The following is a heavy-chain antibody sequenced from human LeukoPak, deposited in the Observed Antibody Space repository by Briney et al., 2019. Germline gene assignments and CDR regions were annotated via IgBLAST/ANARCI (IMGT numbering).Heavy chain of an antibody. J-gene: IGHJ3*02. Sequence: SETLSLTCTVSGGSISSYYWSWIRQPPGKGLEWIGYIYYSGSTNYNPSLKSRVTISVDTSKNQFSLKLSSVTAADTAVYYCARHVPLGLVGAFDIWGQGTMVTVSS. V-gene: IGHV4-59*08. D-gene: IGHD3/OR15-3a*01. CDR2: IYYSGST. CDR3: ARHVPLGLVGAFDI. CDR1: GGSISSYY.